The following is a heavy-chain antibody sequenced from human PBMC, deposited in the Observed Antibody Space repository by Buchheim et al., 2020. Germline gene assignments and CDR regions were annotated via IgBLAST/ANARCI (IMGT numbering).Heavy chain of an antibody. J-gene: IGHJ4*02. Sequence: QLQLQESGPGLVKPSETLSLTCTVSGGSISSTSNHWAWIRQPPGKGLEWIGSIYYNGNTYYNPSLKSRVTISVDTSENQFSLKLSSVTAADTAVYYCARRNMATKFDYWGQGTL. CDR2: IYYNGNT. D-gene: IGHD5-12*01. CDR1: GGSISSTSNH. V-gene: IGHV4-39*01. CDR3: ARRNMATKFDY.